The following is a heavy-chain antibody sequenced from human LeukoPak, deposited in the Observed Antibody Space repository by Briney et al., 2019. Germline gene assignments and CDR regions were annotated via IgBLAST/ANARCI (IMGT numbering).Heavy chain of an antibody. CDR1: GFTFSNAW. D-gene: IGHD5-18*01. CDR3: TTDPGYSYGLWY. V-gene: IGHV3-15*01. CDR2: IKSKTDGGTT. J-gene: IGHJ4*02. Sequence: GGSLRLSCAASGFTFSNAWMSWVRQAPGKGLEWVGRIKSKTDGGTTDYAAPVKGRFTISRDDSKNTLYLQMNSLKTEDTAVYYCTTDPGYSYGLWYWGQGTLVTVSS.